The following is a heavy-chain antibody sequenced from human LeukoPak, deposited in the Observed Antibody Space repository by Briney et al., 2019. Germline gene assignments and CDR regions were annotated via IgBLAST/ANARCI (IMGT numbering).Heavy chain of an antibody. J-gene: IGHJ4*02. Sequence: GASVKVSCKASGYTFTSYDINWVRQATGQGLEWMGWINPNSGGTNYAQKFQGRVTMTRDTSISTAYMELSRLRSDDTAVYYCARDQIDPITGTTYYFDYWGQGTLVTVSS. CDR1: GYTFTSYD. CDR3: ARDQIDPITGTTYYFDY. V-gene: IGHV1-2*02. CDR2: INPNSGGT. D-gene: IGHD1-20*01.